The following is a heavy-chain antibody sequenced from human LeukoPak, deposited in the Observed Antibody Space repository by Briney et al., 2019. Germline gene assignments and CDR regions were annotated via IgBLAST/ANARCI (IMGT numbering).Heavy chain of an antibody. D-gene: IGHD5-24*01. CDR1: GFTFSGQA. CDR3: AKVPDGSPRGYWYFDL. Sequence: GGSLRLSCAASGFTFSGQAMSWVRQAPGKGLEWVSTISASGGSTYYADSVKGRSSISRDNSKNTLYVQMTSLRPDDTADYYCAKVPDGSPRGYWYFDLWGRGTLVTVSS. J-gene: IGHJ2*01. CDR2: ISASGGST. V-gene: IGHV3-23*01.